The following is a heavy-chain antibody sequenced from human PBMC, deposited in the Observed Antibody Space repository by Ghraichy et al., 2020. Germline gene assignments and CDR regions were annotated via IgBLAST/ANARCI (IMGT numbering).Heavy chain of an antibody. CDR1: GFTFSTYA. Sequence: GESLNISCTASGFTFSTYAMNWVRQGPGKGLEWVSAISGSGGSTDYADSVKGRFTISRDNSKNTLYLQMNSLRAEDTAVYYCAKDGYYDSSVYWYFDIWGRGTLVTVSS. CDR3: AKDGYYDSSVYWYFDI. D-gene: IGHD3-22*01. CDR2: ISGSGGST. V-gene: IGHV3-23*01. J-gene: IGHJ2*01.